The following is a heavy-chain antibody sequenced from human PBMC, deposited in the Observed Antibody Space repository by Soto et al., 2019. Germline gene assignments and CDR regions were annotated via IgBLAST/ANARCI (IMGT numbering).Heavy chain of an antibody. CDR3: AKGLKSSGGSPMYYYYYGMDV. J-gene: IGHJ6*02. V-gene: IGHV3-23*01. Sequence: GGSLRLSCAASGFTFSSYAMSWVRQAPGKGLEWVSAISGSGGSTYYADSVKGRFTISRDNSKNTLYLQMNSLRAEDTAVYYCAKGLKSSGGSPMYYYYYGMDVWGQGTTVTV. CDR2: ISGSGGST. D-gene: IGHD2-15*01. CDR1: GFTFSSYA.